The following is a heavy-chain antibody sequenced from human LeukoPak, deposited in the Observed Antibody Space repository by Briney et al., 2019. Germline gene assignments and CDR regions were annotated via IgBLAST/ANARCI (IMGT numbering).Heavy chain of an antibody. CDR1: GFTFSSYG. V-gene: IGHV3-23*01. Sequence: GGSLRLSCAASGFTFSSYGMSWVRQAPGKGLEWVSAISGSGGSTYYADSVKGRFTISRDSSKNTLYLQMNSLRAEDTAVYYCAKTSLRGVIISYMDVWGKGTTVTISS. J-gene: IGHJ6*03. D-gene: IGHD3-10*01. CDR3: AKTSLRGVIISYMDV. CDR2: ISGSGGST.